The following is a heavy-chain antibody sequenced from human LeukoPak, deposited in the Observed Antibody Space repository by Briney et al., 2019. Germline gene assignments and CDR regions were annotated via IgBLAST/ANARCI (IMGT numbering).Heavy chain of an antibody. D-gene: IGHD1-26*01. CDR3: ATIGDRRSGELYRIDY. CDR2: VTYDGSEK. V-gene: IGHV3-30-3*01. Sequence: PGRSLRLSCAPSGFPFSNYAMHWARQAPGKGLEWVEVVTYDGSEKYYADSVKGRFTISRDNSKNTLYLQMNSLRAEDAAVYYCATIGDRRSGELYRIDYWGQGTLVTVSS. CDR1: GFPFSNYA. J-gene: IGHJ4*02.